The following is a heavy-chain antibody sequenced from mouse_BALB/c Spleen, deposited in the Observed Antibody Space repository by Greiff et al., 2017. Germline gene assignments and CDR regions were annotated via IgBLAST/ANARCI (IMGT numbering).Heavy chain of an antibody. CDR3: AREDTTVGYFDY. D-gene: IGHD1-1*01. V-gene: IGHV5-6-5*01. CDR1: GFTFSSYA. Sequence: EVHLVESGGGLVKPGGSLKLSCAASGFTFSSYAMSWVRQTPEKRLEWVASISSGGSTYYPDSVKGRFTISRDNARNILYLQMSSLRSEDTAMYYCAREDTTVGYFDYWGQGTTLTVSS. CDR2: ISSGGST. J-gene: IGHJ2*01.